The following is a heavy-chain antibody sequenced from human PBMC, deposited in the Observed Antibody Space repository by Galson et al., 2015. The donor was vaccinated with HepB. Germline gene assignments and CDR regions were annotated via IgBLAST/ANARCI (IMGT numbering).Heavy chain of an antibody. CDR3: GRGGSSSWTHWFDT. J-gene: IGHJ5*02. CDR2: ISASATSI. CDR1: GFTVSDYY. D-gene: IGHD2-15*01. V-gene: IGHV3-11*01. Sequence: SLRLSCAASGFTVSDYYMSWIRQAPGKGLEWVAYISASATSIYYAASVKGRFTISRDSAKNSLNLQMSSLRAEDTAVYYCGRGGSSSWTHWFDTWGQGILSPSPQ.